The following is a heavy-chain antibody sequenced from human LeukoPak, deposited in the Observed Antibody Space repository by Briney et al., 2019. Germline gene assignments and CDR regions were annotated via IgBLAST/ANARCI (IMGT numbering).Heavy chain of an antibody. J-gene: IGHJ4*02. CDR3: ANHGYSELRYFDWSTNE. CDR1: GFTFSSYS. D-gene: IGHD3-9*01. V-gene: IGHV3-7*01. Sequence: PGGSLRLSCAASGFTFSSYSMSWVRQAPGKGLEWVANIKEDGSEKYYVDSVKGRFTISRDNAKKSLYLQMDSLRAEDTAVYYCANHGYSELRYFDWSTNEWGQGTLVTVSS. CDR2: IKEDGSEK.